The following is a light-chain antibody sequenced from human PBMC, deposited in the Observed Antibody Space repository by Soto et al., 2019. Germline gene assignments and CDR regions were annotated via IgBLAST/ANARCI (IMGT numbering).Light chain of an antibody. J-gene: IGLJ1*01. CDR3: QTWGTGIQV. Sequence: QSVLTQSPSASASLGASVKLTCTLSSGHSSYAIAWHQQQPEKGPRYLMKLNSDGSHYKGGGIPDRFSGSSSGAERYLTISSIQSEDEADYYCQTWGTGIQVFGTGTKLTVL. V-gene: IGLV4-69*01. CDR2: LNSDGSH. CDR1: SGHSSYA.